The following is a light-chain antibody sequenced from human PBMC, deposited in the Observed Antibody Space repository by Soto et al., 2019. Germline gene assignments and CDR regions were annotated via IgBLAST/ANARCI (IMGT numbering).Light chain of an antibody. J-gene: IGLJ2*01. Sequence: QSALTQPASVSGSPGQSITISCTGTGSDVGGYNYVSWYQQHPGKAPKLMIYDVSNRPSGVSNRFSGSKSGNTASLTISGLQAEDEADYYCSSYTSSSTLEVVFGGGTKLTVL. V-gene: IGLV2-14*01. CDR3: SSYTSSSTLEVV. CDR2: DVS. CDR1: GSDVGGYNY.